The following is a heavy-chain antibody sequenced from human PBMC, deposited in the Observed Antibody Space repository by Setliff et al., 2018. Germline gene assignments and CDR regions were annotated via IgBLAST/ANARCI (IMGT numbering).Heavy chain of an antibody. CDR2: IYTDNGNT. J-gene: IGHJ4*02. D-gene: IGHD1-26*01. CDR1: GYTFSANA. CDR3: ARGQDSGSWIIDG. V-gene: IGHV1-3*04. Sequence: GASVKVSCKASGYTFSANAIHWVRQAPGQRLEWMGFIYTDNGNTKYSKNFQDRVAITRDTSASTAYMELSSLTSEDTAIYFCARGQDSGSWIIDGWGQGTLVTVSS.